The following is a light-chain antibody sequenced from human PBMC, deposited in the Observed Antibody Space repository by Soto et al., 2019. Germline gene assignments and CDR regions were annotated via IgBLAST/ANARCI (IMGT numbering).Light chain of an antibody. J-gene: IGKJ2*01. Sequence: EIVLTQSPGTLSLSPGERATLSCRASQTITSDFLAWYQQKPGRAPRLLIYGASSRAIGVPDRFSGSGSGTDFTLTISRVEPEDFAVYYCQQYSNSCYTFGQGTKVDIK. CDR1: QTITSDF. CDR3: QQYSNSCYT. V-gene: IGKV3-20*01. CDR2: GAS.